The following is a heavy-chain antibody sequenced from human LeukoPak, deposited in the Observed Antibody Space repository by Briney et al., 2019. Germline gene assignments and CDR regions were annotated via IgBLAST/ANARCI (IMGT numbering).Heavy chain of an antibody. CDR1: GFTFSCYW. Sequence: PGGSLRLSCAAAGFTFSCYWMSWVRQAPGKGVEWVANIKQDGSEKYYVDSVKGRFTFSRDNAKNSLYLQMNSLRDEDTAVYYCARGVPTGIDYFDYWGQGTLVTVSS. CDR3: ARGVPTGIDYFDY. D-gene: IGHD1-1*01. CDR2: IKQDGSEK. J-gene: IGHJ4*02. V-gene: IGHV3-7*01.